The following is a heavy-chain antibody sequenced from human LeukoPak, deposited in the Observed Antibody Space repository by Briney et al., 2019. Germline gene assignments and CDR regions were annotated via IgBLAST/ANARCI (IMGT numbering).Heavy chain of an antibody. D-gene: IGHD2-8*02. Sequence: PGGSLRLSCAASGFTFSIYSMNWVRQAPGKGLEWVSSISSTSAYIHYADSVKGRFTISRDNVDNVVYLEMNGLRAEDTATYYCARVAVSGPTGWFDSWGQGTLVIVSS. J-gene: IGHJ5*01. CDR3: ARVAVSGPTGWFDS. V-gene: IGHV3-21*01. CDR1: GFTFSIYS. CDR2: ISSTSAYI.